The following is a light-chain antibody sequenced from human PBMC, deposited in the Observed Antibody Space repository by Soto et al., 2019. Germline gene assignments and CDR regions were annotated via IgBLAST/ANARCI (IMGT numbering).Light chain of an antibody. CDR3: CSYAGIFTWV. J-gene: IGLJ3*02. CDR1: GSDIGDTY. CDR2: DVN. Sequence: QSALTQPRSVSGSPGQSVTITCSGTGSDIGDTYVSWFQQHPGKVPKLIIYDVNKRPSGVPDRFSGSKSGNAASLSISGLQAEDEADYYCCSYAGIFTWVFGGGTKLTVL. V-gene: IGLV2-11*01.